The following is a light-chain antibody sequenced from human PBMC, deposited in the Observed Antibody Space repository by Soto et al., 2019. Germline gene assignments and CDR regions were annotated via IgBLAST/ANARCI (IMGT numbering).Light chain of an antibody. CDR2: FAS. V-gene: IGKV1-39*01. CDR3: QQSYTTQLN. CDR1: QSVSNY. Sequence: IQMTQSPTSLSASVGDRVTITCRASQSVSNYLNWYQQKVGKAPQLLIYFASTLQKGVPSRFSGSGSGTDFTLTISSLQPDDFATYFCQQSYTTQLNFGRGTKADI. J-gene: IGKJ4*01.